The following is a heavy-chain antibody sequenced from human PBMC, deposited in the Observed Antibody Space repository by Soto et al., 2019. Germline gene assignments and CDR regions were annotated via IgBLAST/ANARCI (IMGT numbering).Heavy chain of an antibody. Sequence: GGSLRLSCVASGVPFSDYAMSWVRQAPGKGLEWVSGISPSGASTYYADSVKGRFTISRDSSKNMVYLQMNSLRAEDTAVYYCAKDRSTGWYYFDYWGQGTPVTVSS. D-gene: IGHD6-19*01. V-gene: IGHV3-23*01. J-gene: IGHJ4*02. CDR1: GVPFSDYA. CDR3: AKDRSTGWYYFDY. CDR2: ISPSGAST.